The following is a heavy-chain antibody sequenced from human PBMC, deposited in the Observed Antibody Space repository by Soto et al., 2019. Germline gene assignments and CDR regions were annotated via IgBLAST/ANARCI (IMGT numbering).Heavy chain of an antibody. CDR3: ARDSYGSGTNNWFDP. J-gene: IGHJ5*02. Sequence: SETLSLTCTVSGGSISSYYWSCIRQPPWKGLEWIGYIYYSGSTNYNPSLKSRVTISVDTSKNQFSLKLSSVTAADTAVYYCARDSYGSGTNNWFDPWGQGTLVTVSS. CDR1: GGSISSYY. D-gene: IGHD3-10*01. V-gene: IGHV4-59*01. CDR2: IYYSGST.